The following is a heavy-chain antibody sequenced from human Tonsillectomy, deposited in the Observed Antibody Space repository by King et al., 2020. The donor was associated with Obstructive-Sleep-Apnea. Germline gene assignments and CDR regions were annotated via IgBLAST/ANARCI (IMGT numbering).Heavy chain of an antibody. CDR3: ARGWRELYAFDI. CDR2: IYHSGST. D-gene: IGHD1-26*01. Sequence: VQLQESGPGLVKPSETLSLTCTVSGYSISSGYYWGWIRQPPGKGLEWIGSIYHSGSTYDNTSLKSRVTISVDKSKNQFSLKLRSVTAADTAVYYCARGWRELYAFDIWGQGTMVTVSS. J-gene: IGHJ3*02. CDR1: GYSISSGYY. V-gene: IGHV4-38-2*02.